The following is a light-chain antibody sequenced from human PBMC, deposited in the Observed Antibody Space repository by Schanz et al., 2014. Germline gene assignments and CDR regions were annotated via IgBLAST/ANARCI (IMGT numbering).Light chain of an antibody. V-gene: IGKV3-20*01. CDR2: GAS. CDR1: QSVSSSY. J-gene: IGKJ4*01. CDR3: QQYHSYPLT. Sequence: EIVLTQSPGTLSLSPGERATLSCRASQSVSSSYLAWYQQKPGQAPRLLIYGASSRATGIPDRFSASGSGTDFTLTISRLEPDDFAAYYCQQYHSYPLTFGGGTMVGIK.